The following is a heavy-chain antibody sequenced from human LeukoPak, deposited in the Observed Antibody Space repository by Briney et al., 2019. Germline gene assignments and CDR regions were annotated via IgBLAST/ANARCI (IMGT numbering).Heavy chain of an antibody. J-gene: IGHJ5*02. Sequence: SETLSLTCTVSGGSISSYYWSWIRQPAGKGLEWIGRIYTIGSTNYNPSLKSRVTMSVDTSKNQFSLKLSSVTAADTAVYYCARDYYDSSGYYNWFDPWGQGTLVTVSS. CDR2: IYTIGST. CDR3: ARDYYDSSGYYNWFDP. D-gene: IGHD3-22*01. CDR1: GGSISSYY. V-gene: IGHV4-4*07.